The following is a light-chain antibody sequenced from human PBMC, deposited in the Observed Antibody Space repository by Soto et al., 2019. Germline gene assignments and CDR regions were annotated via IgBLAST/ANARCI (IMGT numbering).Light chain of an antibody. J-gene: IGLJ2*01. Sequence: QSALTQPASVSGSPGQSITISCTGTSSDVGGYNYVSWYQQHPGKAPKLMIYDDRPSGVSNRFSGSKSGNTASLTISGLQAEDEADYYCSSYTSSSTVVFGGGTKVTVL. V-gene: IGLV2-14*01. CDR1: SSDVGGYNY. CDR2: D. CDR3: SSYTSSSTVV.